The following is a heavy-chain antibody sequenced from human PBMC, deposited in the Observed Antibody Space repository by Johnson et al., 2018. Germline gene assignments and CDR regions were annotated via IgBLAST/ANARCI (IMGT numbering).Heavy chain of an antibody. J-gene: IGHJ6*03. CDR3: VRVGRSYYRFSYYYMDV. CDR2: IDHSGTT. Sequence: QVQLQQWGAGLLKPSETLSLTCAVYGGSFSGYKWSWIRQPPGKGLEWLGEIDHSGTTDSNPSLKSRVIISIDTSKSQFSLGLSSVTAADTAVYYCVRVGRSYYRFSYYYMDVWAKGTTVTVSS. D-gene: IGHD3-10*01. V-gene: IGHV4-34*01. CDR1: GGSFSGYK.